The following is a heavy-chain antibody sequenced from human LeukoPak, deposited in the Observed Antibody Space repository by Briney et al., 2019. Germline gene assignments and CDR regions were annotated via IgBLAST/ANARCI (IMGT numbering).Heavy chain of an antibody. J-gene: IGHJ4*02. V-gene: IGHV3-30-3*01. Sequence: GGSLRLSCAASGFTFSSYAMHWVRQAPGKGLEWVAVISYDGSNKYYADSVKGRFTISRDNSKNTLYLQMNSLRAEDTAVYYCARDFGESTFHFDYWGQGTLVTVSS. CDR2: ISYDGSNK. CDR1: GFTFSSYA. D-gene: IGHD3-3*01. CDR3: ARDFGESTFHFDY.